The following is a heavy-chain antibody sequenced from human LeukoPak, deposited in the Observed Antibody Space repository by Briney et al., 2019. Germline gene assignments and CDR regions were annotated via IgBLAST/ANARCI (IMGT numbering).Heavy chain of an antibody. CDR2: IIPIFGTA. D-gene: IGHD3-3*01. CDR1: GYTFTSYG. CDR3: ARGRGAFWSGSYYGKNWFDP. J-gene: IGHJ5*02. V-gene: IGHV1-69*13. Sequence: ASVKVSCKASGYTFTSYGIIWVRQAPGQGLEWMGGIIPIFGTANYAQKFQGRVTITADESTSTAYMELSSLRSEDTAVYYCARGRGAFWSGSYYGKNWFDPWGQGTLVTVSS.